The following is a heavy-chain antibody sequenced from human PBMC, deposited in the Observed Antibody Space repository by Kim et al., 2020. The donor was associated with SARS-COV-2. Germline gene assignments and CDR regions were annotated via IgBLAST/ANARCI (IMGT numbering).Heavy chain of an antibody. Sequence: ASVKVSCKASGYTFTSYYMHWVRQAPGQGLEWMGIINPSGGSTSYAQKFQGRVTMTRDTSTSTVYMELSSLRSEDTAVYYCARDLEDSNYYDSSGYWGYWGQGTLVTVSS. CDR3: ARDLEDSNYYDSSGYWGY. CDR1: GYTFTSYY. J-gene: IGHJ4*02. CDR2: INPSGGST. V-gene: IGHV1-46*01. D-gene: IGHD3-22*01.